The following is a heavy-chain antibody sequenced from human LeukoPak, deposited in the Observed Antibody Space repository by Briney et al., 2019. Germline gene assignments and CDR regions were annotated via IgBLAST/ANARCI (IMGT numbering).Heavy chain of an antibody. CDR1: GGSISSYY. D-gene: IGHD1-26*01. CDR3: ARPYSGSYLDDAFDI. V-gene: IGHV4-4*09. J-gene: IGHJ3*02. Sequence: PSETLSLTCTVSGGSISSYYWSWIRQPPGKGLEWIGYIYTSGSTNYNPSLKSRVTISVDPSKNQFSLKLSSVTAAGTAVYYCARPYSGSYLDDAFDIWGQGTMVTVSS. CDR2: IYTSGST.